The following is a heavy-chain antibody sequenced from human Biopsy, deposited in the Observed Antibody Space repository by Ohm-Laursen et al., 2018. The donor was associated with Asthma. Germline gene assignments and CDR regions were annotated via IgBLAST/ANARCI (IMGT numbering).Heavy chain of an antibody. V-gene: IGHV4-34*01. CDR2: TNERGVT. CDR1: PGSFSGFF. J-gene: IGHJ6*02. Sequence: TLSLTCGVYPGSFSGFFWTWIRQSPGKGLEWIGETNERGVTNNNPSLKSRVIISIDTYWNRVSLKLTSVTAADTAVYYCARGPELDVWGQGTTVTVS. CDR3: ARGPELDV.